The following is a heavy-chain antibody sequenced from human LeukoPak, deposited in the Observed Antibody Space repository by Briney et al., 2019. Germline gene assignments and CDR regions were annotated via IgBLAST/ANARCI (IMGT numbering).Heavy chain of an antibody. CDR3: ARLTAGIAAQPYYYYYMDV. J-gene: IGHJ6*03. V-gene: IGHV4-4*09. CDR2: IYTSGST. CDR1: GGSISSSY. Sequence: KPSETLSLTCTVSGGSISSSYWSWIRQPPGKGLEWIGYIYTSGSTNYNPSLKSRVTISVDTSKNQFSLKLSSVTAADTAVYYCARLTAGIAAQPYYYYYMDVWGKGTTVTVSS. D-gene: IGHD6-6*01.